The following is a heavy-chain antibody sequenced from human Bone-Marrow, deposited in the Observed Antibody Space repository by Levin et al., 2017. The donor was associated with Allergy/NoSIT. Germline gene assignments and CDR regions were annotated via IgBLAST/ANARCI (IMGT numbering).Heavy chain of an antibody. D-gene: IGHD1-26*01. V-gene: IGHV2-70*01. CDR1: GFSLTTRGMC. J-gene: IGHJ3*01. CDR3: ARMVSSSANIGSYSGSYPDGFDG. Sequence: SGPTLVKPTETLTLTCTFSGFSLTTRGMCVTWIRQPPGKALAWLAFVDWDDDKTYNASLKSRLTVSRDKSKNDVVLTLTNVGLADTGTYYCARMVSSSANIGSYSGSYPDGFDGWGPGNVVTVSS. CDR2: VDWDDDK.